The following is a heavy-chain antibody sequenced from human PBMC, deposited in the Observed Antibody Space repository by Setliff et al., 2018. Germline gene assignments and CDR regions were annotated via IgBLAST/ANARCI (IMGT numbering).Heavy chain of an antibody. J-gene: IGHJ6*03. CDR3: ARDNRGYAWDYYYYMDV. V-gene: IGHV7-4-1*02. D-gene: IGHD2-15*01. CDR1: GYTLTRYA. Sequence: KVSCKASGYTLTRYAMNWVRQAPGQGLEWMGWINTNTGNPTYAQGFTGRFVFSLDTSVSTAYLQISSLKAEDTAVYYCARDNRGYAWDYYYYMDVWGKGTTVTVSS. CDR2: INTNTGNP.